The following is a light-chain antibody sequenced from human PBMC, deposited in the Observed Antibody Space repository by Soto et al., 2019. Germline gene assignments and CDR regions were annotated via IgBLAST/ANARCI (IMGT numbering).Light chain of an antibody. CDR1: QGVTTN. J-gene: IGKJ4*01. Sequence: EIVMTQSPATLSVSPGERATLSCRAGQGVTTNFAWYQQKSGQSPRLLIYDVSIRATGVPARFSATGSETDFTLTISSLQSEDFAVYYCQQYNSWPPLTFGGGTKVDIK. CDR2: DVS. CDR3: QQYNSWPPLT. V-gene: IGKV3-15*01.